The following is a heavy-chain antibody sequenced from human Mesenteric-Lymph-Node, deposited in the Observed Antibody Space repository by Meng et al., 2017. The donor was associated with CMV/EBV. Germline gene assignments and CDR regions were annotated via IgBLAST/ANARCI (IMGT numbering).Heavy chain of an antibody. V-gene: IGHV3-21*01. Sequence: GESLKISCAASGFTFSSYSMNWVRQAPGKGLEWVSSISSSSSYIYYADSVKGRFTISRDNAKNSLYLQMNSLRAEDTAVYYCARDRNEIAAANMGLDYWGQGTLVTVSS. CDR1: GFTFSSYS. CDR3: ARDRNEIAAANMGLDY. J-gene: IGHJ4*02. D-gene: IGHD6-13*01. CDR2: ISSSSSYI.